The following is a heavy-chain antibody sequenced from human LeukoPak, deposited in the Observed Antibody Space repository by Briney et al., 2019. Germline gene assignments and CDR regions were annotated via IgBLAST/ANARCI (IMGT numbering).Heavy chain of an antibody. CDR3: AREWDYGGNSLHNWFDP. V-gene: IGHV1-69*06. D-gene: IGHD4-23*01. Sequence: ASVKVSCKASGGTFSSYAISWVRQAPGQGLEWMGGIIPIFGTANYAQKFQGRVTITADKSTSTAYMELSSLRSDDPAVYYCAREWDYGGNSLHNWFDPWGQGTLVTVSS. CDR2: IIPIFGTA. J-gene: IGHJ5*02. CDR1: GGTFSSYA.